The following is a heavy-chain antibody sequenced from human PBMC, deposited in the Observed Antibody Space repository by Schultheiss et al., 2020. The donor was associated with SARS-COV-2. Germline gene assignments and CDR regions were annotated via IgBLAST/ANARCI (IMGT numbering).Heavy chain of an antibody. D-gene: IGHD3-22*01. Sequence: GGSLRLSCAASGFTFSSYGMHWVRQAPGKGLEWVAVIWNDGSNKYYADSVKGRFTISRDNSKNTLYLQMNSLRAEDTAVYYCARDSGYDGSGLDGYWGQGTLVTVSS. V-gene: IGHV3-33*01. CDR2: IWNDGSNK. CDR3: ARDSGYDGSGLDGY. J-gene: IGHJ4*02. CDR1: GFTFSSYG.